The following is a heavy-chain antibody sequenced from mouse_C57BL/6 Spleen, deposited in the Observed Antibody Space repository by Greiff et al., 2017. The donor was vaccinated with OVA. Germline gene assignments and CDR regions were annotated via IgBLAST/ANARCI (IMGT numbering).Heavy chain of an antibody. Sequence: VQLKESGPVLVKPGASVKMSCKASGYTFTDYYMNWVKQSHGKSLEWIGVINPYNGGTSYNQKFKGKATLTVDKSSSTAYMELNSLTSEDSAVYYGARFEGDGSSYGAMDYWGQGTSVTVSS. J-gene: IGHJ4*01. CDR2: INPYNGGT. D-gene: IGHD1-1*01. CDR1: GYTFTDYY. CDR3: ARFEGDGSSYGAMDY. V-gene: IGHV1-19*01.